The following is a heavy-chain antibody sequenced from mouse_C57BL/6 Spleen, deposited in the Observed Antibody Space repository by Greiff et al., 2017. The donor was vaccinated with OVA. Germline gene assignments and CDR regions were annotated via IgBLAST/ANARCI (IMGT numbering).Heavy chain of an antibody. J-gene: IGHJ3*01. Sequence: EVMLVESGGGLVKPGGSLKLSCAASGFTFSSYAMSWVRQTPEKRLEWVATISDGGSYTYYPDNVKGRFTISRDNAKNNLYLQMSHLKSEDTAMYYCARDRDYDGLGGFAYWGQGTLVTVSA. CDR1: GFTFSSYA. D-gene: IGHD2-4*01. CDR2: ISDGGSYT. V-gene: IGHV5-4*01. CDR3: ARDRDYDGLGGFAY.